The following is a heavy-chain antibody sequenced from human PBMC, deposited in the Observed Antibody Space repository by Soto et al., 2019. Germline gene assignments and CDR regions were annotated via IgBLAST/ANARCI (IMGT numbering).Heavy chain of an antibody. J-gene: IGHJ6*02. Sequence: PGESLKISCNGSGYSFTSYWISWVRQMPGKGLEWMGRIDPSDSYTNYSPSFQGHVTISADKSISTAYLQWSSLKASDTAMYYCASRIVQGYYYYGMDVWGQGTTVTVSS. CDR3: ASRIVQGYYYYGMDV. D-gene: IGHD2-2*01. CDR2: IDPSDSYT. V-gene: IGHV5-10-1*01. CDR1: GYSFTSYW.